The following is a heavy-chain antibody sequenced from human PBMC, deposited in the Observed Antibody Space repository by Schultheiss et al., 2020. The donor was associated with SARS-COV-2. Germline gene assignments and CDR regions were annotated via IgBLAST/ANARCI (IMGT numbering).Heavy chain of an antibody. CDR1: GFTFSSYG. D-gene: IGHD2-15*01. Sequence: GGSLRLSCAASGFTFSSYGMHWVRQAPGKGLEWVAVISYDGSNKYYADSVKGRFTISRDNSKNTLYLQMNSLRAEDTAVYYCARDSLPWALIAATSVDYWGQGTLVTVSS. V-gene: IGHV3-30*03. CDR2: ISYDGSNK. CDR3: ARDSLPWALIAATSVDY. J-gene: IGHJ4*02.